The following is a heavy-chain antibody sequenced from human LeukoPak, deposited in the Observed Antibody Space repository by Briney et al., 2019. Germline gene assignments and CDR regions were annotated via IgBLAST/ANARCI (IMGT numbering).Heavy chain of an antibody. D-gene: IGHD2-2*03. V-gene: IGHV3-23*01. J-gene: IGHJ3*01. CDR2: INRSGRT. Sequence: GGSLRLSCVASGFTFSTYDMQWVRQAPGKGLEWVSGINRSGRTYYSDSVKGRFTISRDNSKSTLYLEMNSLRAEDTAVYYCAQGGYFAFDFWGQGTMVTVSS. CDR3: AQGGYFAFDF. CDR1: GFTFSTYD.